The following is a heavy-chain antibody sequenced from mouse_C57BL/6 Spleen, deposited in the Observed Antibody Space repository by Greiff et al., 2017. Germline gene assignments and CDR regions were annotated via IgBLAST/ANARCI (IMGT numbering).Heavy chain of an antibody. CDR2: INYDGSST. Sequence: EVQVVESEGGLVQPGSSMKLSCTASGFTFSDYYMAWVRQVPEKGLEWVANINYDGSSTYYLDSLKSRFIISRDNAKNILYLQMSSLKSEDTATYYCARERYYDYDYYFDYWGQGTTLTVSS. CDR3: ARERYYDYDYYFDY. D-gene: IGHD2-4*01. CDR1: GFTFSDYY. V-gene: IGHV5-16*01. J-gene: IGHJ2*01.